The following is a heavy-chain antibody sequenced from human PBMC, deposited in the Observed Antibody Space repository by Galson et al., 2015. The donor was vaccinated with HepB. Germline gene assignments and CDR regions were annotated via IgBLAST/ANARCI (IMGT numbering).Heavy chain of an antibody. CDR2: IKSKTHGGTT. V-gene: IGHV3-15*01. CDR1: GFTFTNAW. D-gene: IGHD4-17*01. Sequence: SLRLSCAASGFTFTNAWMTWVRQAPGKGLEWVGRIKSKTHGGTTDYAAPVKGTFAISRDDSKDPLYLQMNSLRSEDTAVYYCAKDQGWRLRRGYFDLWGRGTLVTVSS. J-gene: IGHJ2*01. CDR3: AKDQGWRLRRGYFDL.